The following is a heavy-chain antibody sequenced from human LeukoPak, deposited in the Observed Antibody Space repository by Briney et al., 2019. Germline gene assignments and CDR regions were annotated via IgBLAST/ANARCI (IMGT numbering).Heavy chain of an antibody. CDR3: ARGVYGIAVAGHAFDI. CDR1: GFTFSDYA. V-gene: IGHV3-30*04. D-gene: IGHD6-19*01. Sequence: PGRSLRLSCAASGFTFSDYAMHWVRQAPGKGLEWVAVISYDGINKFYAGSVKGRFTISRDNSKNTVLLQMNSLRAEDTAVYYCARGVYGIAVAGHAFDIWGQGTMVTVSS. J-gene: IGHJ3*02. CDR2: ISYDGINK.